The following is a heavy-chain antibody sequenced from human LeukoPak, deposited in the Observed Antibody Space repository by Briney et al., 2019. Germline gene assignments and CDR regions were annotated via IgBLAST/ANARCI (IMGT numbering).Heavy chain of an antibody. CDR1: RYTFTDYF. Sequence: ASVKVSCKTSRYTFTDYFMHWVRQTPGQGLEWMGWINPSSGDTKSAERFQGRVTMTRDTSITTAYMEVTWLRSDDTAVYYCARDGALDYWGQGTLVTVSS. V-gene: IGHV1-2*02. CDR3: ARDGALDY. J-gene: IGHJ4*02. D-gene: IGHD3-16*01. CDR2: INPSSGDT.